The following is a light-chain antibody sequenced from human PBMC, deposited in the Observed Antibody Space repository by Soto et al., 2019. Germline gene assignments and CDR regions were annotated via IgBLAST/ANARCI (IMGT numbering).Light chain of an antibody. V-gene: IGLV2-8*01. J-gene: IGLJ1*01. CDR3: SSYAGHNNYV. CDR1: YSDIGAYNY. CDR2: EVS. Sequence: QSALTQPPSASGSPGQSVTIPCTGTYSDIGAYNYVSWYQQRPGEAPKLIIYEVSKRPSGVPDRFSGSKSGNTASLTVSGLQADDEADYFCSSYAGHNNYVFGTGTKLTVL.